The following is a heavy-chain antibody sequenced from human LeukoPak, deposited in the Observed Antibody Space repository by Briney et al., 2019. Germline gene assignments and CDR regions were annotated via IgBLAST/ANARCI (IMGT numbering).Heavy chain of an antibody. D-gene: IGHD6-19*01. V-gene: IGHV1-2*02. Sequence: ASVKVSCKASGYTFTGYYMHWVRQAPGQGLEWMGWINPNSGGSNYAQKLQGRVTMTTDTSTSTAYMELRSLRSDDTAVYYCARDSVAGPGKHFDYWGQGTLVTVSS. CDR2: INPNSGGS. CDR1: GYTFTGYY. CDR3: ARDSVAGPGKHFDY. J-gene: IGHJ4*02.